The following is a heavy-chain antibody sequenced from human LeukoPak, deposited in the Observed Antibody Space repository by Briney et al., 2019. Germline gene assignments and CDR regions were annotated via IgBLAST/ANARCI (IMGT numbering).Heavy chain of an antibody. J-gene: IGHJ4*02. D-gene: IGHD3-22*01. CDR3: AKHRFESGGYHTTD. Sequence: PGGSLRLSCVGSGFTFRSHAMSWVRQAPEKGLEFVSGIYENGGTTYYADSVKGRFSISRDNSKNTLYLQMNSLRDEDTAVYYCAKHRFESGGYHTTDWGQGTLVTVSS. CDR1: GFTFRSHA. V-gene: IGHV3-23*01. CDR2: IYENGGTT.